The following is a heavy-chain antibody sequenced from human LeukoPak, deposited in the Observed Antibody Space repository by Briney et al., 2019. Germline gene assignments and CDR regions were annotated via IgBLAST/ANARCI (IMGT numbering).Heavy chain of an antibody. CDR2: IYYSGNT. J-gene: IGHJ4*02. CDR3: ARTVTAIFPFFYDYFDY. Sequence: PSETLSLTCTVSGVSISSSNSYWGWIRQPPGKGLEWIGSIYYSGNTYYNASLKSQVSISIDTSKNQFSLKLTSVTAADTAVYYCARTVTAIFPFFYDYFDYWGQGTLVTVSS. V-gene: IGHV4-39*01. CDR1: GVSISSSNSY. D-gene: IGHD5-18*01.